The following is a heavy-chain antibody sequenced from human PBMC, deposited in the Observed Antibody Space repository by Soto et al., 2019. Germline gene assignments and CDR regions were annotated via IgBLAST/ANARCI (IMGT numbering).Heavy chain of an antibody. Sequence: LSLTCTVSGGSISSYYWSWIRQPPGKGLEWIGYIYYSGSTNYNPSLKSRVTISVDTSKDQFSLKLSSVTAADTAVYYCARGQQLVPVYYYYYMDVWGKGTTVTVSS. V-gene: IGHV4-59*01. CDR2: IYYSGST. D-gene: IGHD6-6*01. CDR3: ARGQQLVPVYYYYYMDV. J-gene: IGHJ6*03. CDR1: GGSISSYY.